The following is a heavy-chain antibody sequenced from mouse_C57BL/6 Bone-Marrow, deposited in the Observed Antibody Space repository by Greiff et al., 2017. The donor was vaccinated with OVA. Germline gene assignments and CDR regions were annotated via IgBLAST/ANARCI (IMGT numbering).Heavy chain of an antibody. J-gene: IGHJ3*01. CDR2: IYPGDGDT. CDR3: ASPYYYGSSRFAY. V-gene: IGHV1-82*01. Sequence: VQLQQSGPELVKPGASVKLSCKASGYAFSSSWMNWVKQRPGKGLEWIGRIYPGDGDTYYNGKFKGKATLTADKSSSTAYMQLSSLTSEDSAVYFCASPYYYGSSRFAYWGQGTLVTVSA. D-gene: IGHD1-1*01. CDR1: GYAFSSSW.